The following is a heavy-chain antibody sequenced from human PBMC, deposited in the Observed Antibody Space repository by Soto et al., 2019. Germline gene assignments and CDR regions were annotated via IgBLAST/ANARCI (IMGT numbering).Heavy chain of an antibody. CDR2: IWYDGSNK. V-gene: IGHV3-33*01. J-gene: IGHJ6*02. CDR3: ARGPQSGSYFYYYGMDV. Sequence: LRLSCAASGFTFSSYGMHWVRQAPGKGLEWVAVIWYDGSNKYYADSVKGRFTISRDNSKNTLYLQMNSLRAEDTAVYYCARGPQSGSYFYYYGMDVWGQGTTVTVSS. CDR1: GFTFSSYG. D-gene: IGHD1-26*01.